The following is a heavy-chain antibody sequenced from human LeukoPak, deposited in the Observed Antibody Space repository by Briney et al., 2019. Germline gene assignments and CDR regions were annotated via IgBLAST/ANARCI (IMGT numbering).Heavy chain of an antibody. CDR2: ISGDGDNT. D-gene: IGHD2-15*01. CDR1: GFTFNNYA. Sequence: PGGSLRLSCAASGFTFNNYALSWVRQAPGKGLEWVSAISGDGDNTYYADSVKGRFTISRDNSKNTLYLQMNSLRAEDTAVYYCANIGYCSGGSCYDVYWGQGTLVTVSS. V-gene: IGHV3-23*01. J-gene: IGHJ4*02. CDR3: ANIGYCSGGSCYDVY.